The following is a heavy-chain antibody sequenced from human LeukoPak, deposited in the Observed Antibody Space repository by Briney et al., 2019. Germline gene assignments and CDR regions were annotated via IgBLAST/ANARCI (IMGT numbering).Heavy chain of an antibody. J-gene: IGHJ5*02. Sequence: GRSLRLSCAASGFTFSSYSMSWVRQAPGKGLEWVSSISISSSYIYYADSVKGRFTISRDNAKNSLYLQMNSLRAEDTAVYYCARERYDSSGYYRNWFDPWGQGTLVTVSS. CDR1: GFTFSSYS. D-gene: IGHD3-22*01. V-gene: IGHV3-21*01. CDR3: ARERYDSSGYYRNWFDP. CDR2: ISISSSYI.